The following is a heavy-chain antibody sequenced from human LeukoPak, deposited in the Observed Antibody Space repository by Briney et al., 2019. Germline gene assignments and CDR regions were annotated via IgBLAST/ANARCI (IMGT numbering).Heavy chain of an antibody. CDR2: INAGNGNT. Sequence: ASVKVSCKASGYTFTSYAMHWVRQAPGQRLEWMGWINAGNGNTKYSQKFQGRVTITRDTSASTAYMELSSLRSEDTAVYYCARAAGGDHTFDYWGQGTLVTVSS. D-gene: IGHD2-21*02. J-gene: IGHJ4*02. CDR3: ARAAGGDHTFDY. CDR1: GYTFTSYA. V-gene: IGHV1-3*01.